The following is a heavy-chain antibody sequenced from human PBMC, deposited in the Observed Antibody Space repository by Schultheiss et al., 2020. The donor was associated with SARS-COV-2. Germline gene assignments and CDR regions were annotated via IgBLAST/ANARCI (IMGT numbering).Heavy chain of an antibody. CDR1: GFTFSSYE. CDR3: ARLGPPIFRAFDI. Sequence: GGSLRLSCAASGFTFSSYEMNWVRQAPGKGLEWVSYIRSSGSTIYYADSVKGRFTISRDNAKNSLYLQMNSLRAEDTAVYYCARLGPPIFRAFDIWGQGTMVTVSS. V-gene: IGHV3-48*03. J-gene: IGHJ3*02. CDR2: IRSSGSTI.